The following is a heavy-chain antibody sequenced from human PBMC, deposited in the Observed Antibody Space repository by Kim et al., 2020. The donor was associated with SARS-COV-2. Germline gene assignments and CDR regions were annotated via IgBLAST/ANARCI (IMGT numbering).Heavy chain of an antibody. CDR3: ARAGGGSYRSSFDY. D-gene: IGHD3-16*02. Sequence: ADSVKGRFTISRDKSKNTLDLQMNSLRAEDTAVYYCARAGGGSYRSSFDYWGQGTLVTVSS. J-gene: IGHJ4*02. V-gene: IGHV3-30*01.